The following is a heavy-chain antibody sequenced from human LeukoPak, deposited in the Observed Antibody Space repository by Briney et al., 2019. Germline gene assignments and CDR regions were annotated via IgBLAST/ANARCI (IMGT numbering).Heavy chain of an antibody. CDR3: ARDLAYSRLDY. CDR1: GLTFSSSW. D-gene: IGHD5-18*01. J-gene: IGHJ4*02. CDR2: INPDGNKK. V-gene: IGHV3-7*01. Sequence: GGSLRLSCAVSGLTFSSSWMDWVRQAPGKGLEWVASINPDGNKKYSVDSVKGRFTISRDNAENSLYLQMNSLRVEDTAFYYCARDLAYSRLDYWGQGMLVTVSS.